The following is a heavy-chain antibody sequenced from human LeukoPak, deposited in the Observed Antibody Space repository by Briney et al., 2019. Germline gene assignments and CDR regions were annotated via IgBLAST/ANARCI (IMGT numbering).Heavy chain of an antibody. CDR2: ISAYNGNT. CDR1: GYTFTGYY. CDR3: ARAGRRGGGYDEGFDY. D-gene: IGHD5-12*01. J-gene: IGHJ4*02. V-gene: IGHV1-18*04. Sequence: RGASVKVSCKASGYTFTGYYMHWVRQAPGQGLEWMGWISAYNGNTNYAQKLQGRVTMTTDTSTSTAYMELRSLRSDDTAVYYCARAGRRGGGYDEGFDYWGQGTLVTVSS.